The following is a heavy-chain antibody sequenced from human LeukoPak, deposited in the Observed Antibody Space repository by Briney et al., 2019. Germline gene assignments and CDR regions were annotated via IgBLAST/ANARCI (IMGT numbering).Heavy chain of an antibody. V-gene: IGHV3-21*01. J-gene: IGHJ6*02. CDR1: GFTFSSYT. CDR2: ISSSNTYI. CDR3: ARDRVAAGTGYYYGMDV. D-gene: IGHD6-13*01. Sequence: GGSLRLSCAGSGFTFSSYTMTWVRQAPGKGLEWVSSISSSNTYISYTDSLKGRFTISRDNAKNSLYLQMNSLRAEDTAVYYCARDRVAAGTGYYYGMDVWGQGTTVTVSS.